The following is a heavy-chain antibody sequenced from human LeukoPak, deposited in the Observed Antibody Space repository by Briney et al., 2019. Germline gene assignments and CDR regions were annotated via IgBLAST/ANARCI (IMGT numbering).Heavy chain of an antibody. V-gene: IGHV3-7*01. CDR2: IKQDGSEK. CDR1: GFTFSSYW. J-gene: IGHJ4*02. CDR3: ARDSLYSSPTSDY. Sequence: PGGSLRLSCAASGFTFSSYWMSWVRQAPGKGLEWVANIKQDGSEKYYVDSVKGRLTISRDNAKNSLYLQMNSLRAEDTAVYYCARDSLYSSPTSDYWGQGTLVTVSS. D-gene: IGHD6-13*01.